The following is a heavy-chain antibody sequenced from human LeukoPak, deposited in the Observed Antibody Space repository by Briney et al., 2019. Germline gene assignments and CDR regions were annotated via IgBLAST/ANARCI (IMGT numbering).Heavy chain of an antibody. V-gene: IGHV4-39*01. D-gene: IGHD3-9*01. Sequence: PSETLSLTCTVSGGSISSSSYYWGWIRQPPGKGLEWIGSIYYSGSTYYTPSLKSRVTISVDTSKNQFSLKLSSVTAADTAVYYCARLARHYDILTGSLDYWGQGTLVTVSS. CDR2: IYYSGST. CDR3: ARLARHYDILTGSLDY. J-gene: IGHJ4*02. CDR1: GGSISSSSYY.